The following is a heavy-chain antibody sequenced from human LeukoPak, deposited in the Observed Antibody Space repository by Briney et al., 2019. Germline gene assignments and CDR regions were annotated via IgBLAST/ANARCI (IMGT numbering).Heavy chain of an antibody. Sequence: ASVKVSCKASGYTFNKYSISWVRQAPGQGLEWMGWINPNHGDTNYAQKFQDRVSMTRDTSISTAYMHLSRLRSADTAVYYCARSPHILTGENFDYWGQGTLLTVSS. V-gene: IGHV1-2*02. CDR2: INPNHGDT. J-gene: IGHJ4*02. CDR3: ARSPHILTGENFDY. CDR1: GYTFNKYS. D-gene: IGHD3-9*01.